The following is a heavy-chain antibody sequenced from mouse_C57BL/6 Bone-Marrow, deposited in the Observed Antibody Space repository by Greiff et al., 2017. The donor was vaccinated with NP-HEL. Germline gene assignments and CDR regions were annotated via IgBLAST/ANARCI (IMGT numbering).Heavy chain of an antibody. J-gene: IGHJ2*01. D-gene: IGHD2-10*01. CDR1: GFTFSSYA. V-gene: IGHV5-4*01. CDR2: ISDGGSYT. Sequence: DVKLVESGGGLVKPGGSLKLSCAASGFTFSSYAMSWVRQTPEKRLEWVATISDGGSYTYYPDNVKGRFTISRDNAKNNLYLQMSHLKSEDTAMYYCARDRGLLYYFDYWGQGTTLTVSS. CDR3: ARDRGLLYYFDY.